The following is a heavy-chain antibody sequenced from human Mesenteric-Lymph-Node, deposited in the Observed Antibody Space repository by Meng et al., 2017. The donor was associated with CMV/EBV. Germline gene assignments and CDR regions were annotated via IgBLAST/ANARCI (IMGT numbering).Heavy chain of an antibody. D-gene: IGHD5-12*01. CDR1: GGSVSSGRYY. CDR2: IYYSGST. V-gene: IGHV4-61*01. CDR3: ARGREVATIQFDY. J-gene: IGHJ4*02. Sequence: SGGSVSSGRYYWSWIRQPPGKGLVWIGYIYYSGSTNYNPSLKSRVTISVDTSKNQFSLKLSSVTAADTAVYYCARGREVATIQFDYWGQGTLVTVSS.